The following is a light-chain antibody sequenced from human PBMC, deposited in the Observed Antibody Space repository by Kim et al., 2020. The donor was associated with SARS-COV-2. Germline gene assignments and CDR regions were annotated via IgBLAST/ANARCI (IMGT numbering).Light chain of an antibody. J-gene: IGLJ2*01. V-gene: IGLV3-1*01. CDR2: QDN. Sequence: SYELTQPPSVSVSPGQTANTTCSGDKLGDKYAFWYQQKPGQSPVLVIYQDNKRPSGIPERFSGSNSANTATLTISGTQAMDEADYYCQAWDRSTAVFGGGTQLTV. CDR1: KLGDKY. CDR3: QAWDRSTAV.